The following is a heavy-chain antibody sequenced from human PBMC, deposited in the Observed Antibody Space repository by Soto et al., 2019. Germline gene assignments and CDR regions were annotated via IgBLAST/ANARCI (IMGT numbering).Heavy chain of an antibody. CDR2: INPSGGST. Sequence: GASVKVSCKASGYTFTSYYMHWVRQAPGQGLEWMGIINPSGGSTSYAQKFQGRVTMTRDTSTSTVYMELSSLRSEDTAVYYCARSMCSSTSCYKDYYYYGMDVWGQGTTVTVSS. CDR3: ARSMCSSTSCYKDYYYYGMDV. D-gene: IGHD2-2*02. J-gene: IGHJ6*02. V-gene: IGHV1-46*01. CDR1: GYTFTSYY.